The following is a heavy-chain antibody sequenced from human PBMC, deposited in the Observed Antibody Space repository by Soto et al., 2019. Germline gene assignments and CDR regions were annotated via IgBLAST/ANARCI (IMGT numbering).Heavy chain of an antibody. CDR1: GFIVSSNY. V-gene: IGHV3-53*01. CDR2: ISSGDDT. D-gene: IGHD6-13*01. J-gene: IGHJ6*02. CDR3: ARNSSPGGMDV. Sequence: EVQLVVSGGGLIQPGGSLRLPCAASGFIVSSNYMTWVRQAPGKGLEWVSVISSGDDTYYADSMKGRFTISRDNSKNEVYLQMDNLRVEDTAVYYCARNSSPGGMDVWGQGTTVTVSS.